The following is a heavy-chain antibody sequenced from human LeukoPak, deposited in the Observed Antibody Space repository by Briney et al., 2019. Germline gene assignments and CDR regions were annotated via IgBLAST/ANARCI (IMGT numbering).Heavy chain of an antibody. CDR1: GFTVSSNY. Sequence: PGGSLRLSCATSGFTVSSNYMSWVRQAPGKGLEWVSVIYSGGSTYYADSVKGRFTISRDNSKNTLYLQMNSLRAEDTAVYYCARVERVAVAEDAFDIWGQGTMVTVSS. V-gene: IGHV3-53*01. CDR3: ARVERVAVAEDAFDI. J-gene: IGHJ3*02. D-gene: IGHD6-19*01. CDR2: IYSGGST.